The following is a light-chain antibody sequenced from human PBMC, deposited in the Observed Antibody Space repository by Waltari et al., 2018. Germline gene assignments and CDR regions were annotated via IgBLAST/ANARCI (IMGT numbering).Light chain of an antibody. CDR3: QSYDSRLTAWV. Sequence: QSVLTQPPSVSGAPGQTVTISCTGSKYNLGANYDVHWYPHLPVTAPQLVLYLSTDRPAGVPDRISASWSGTSASLAITGLQAEDEADYYCQSYDSRLTAWVFGGGTKLTVL. CDR2: LST. CDR1: KYNLGANYD. J-gene: IGLJ3*02. V-gene: IGLV1-40*01.